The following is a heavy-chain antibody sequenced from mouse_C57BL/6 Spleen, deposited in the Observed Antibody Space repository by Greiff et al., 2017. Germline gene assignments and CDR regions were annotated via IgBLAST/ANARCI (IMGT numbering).Heavy chain of an antibody. CDR1: GYSFTSYY. D-gene: IGHD1-1*01. J-gene: IGHJ2*01. V-gene: IGHV1-66*01. CDR3: ARVITTVVAPDY. Sequence: QVQLQQSGPELVKPGASVKISCKASGYSFTSYYIHWVKQRPGQGLEWIGWIYPGSGNTKYNEKFKGKATLTADTSSSTAYLQLSSLTSEDSAVYYCARVITTVVAPDYWGQGTTLTVSS. CDR2: IYPGSGNT.